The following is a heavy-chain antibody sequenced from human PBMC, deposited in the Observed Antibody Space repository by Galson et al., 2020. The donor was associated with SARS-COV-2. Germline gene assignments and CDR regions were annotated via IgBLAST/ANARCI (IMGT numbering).Heavy chain of an antibody. J-gene: IGHJ4*02. CDR1: GGTISSSSYS. CDR3: ARDINRWGGYETSSTDY. Sequence: SETLSLTCTVSGGTISSSSYSCGWIRQPPGKGLEWIGSIYYSGSTYYNPSLKSRVTISVDTSKNQFSLKLSSVTAADTAVYYCARDINRWGGYETSSTDYWGQGTLVTVSA. CDR2: IYYSGST. D-gene: IGHD5-18*01. V-gene: IGHV4-39*07.